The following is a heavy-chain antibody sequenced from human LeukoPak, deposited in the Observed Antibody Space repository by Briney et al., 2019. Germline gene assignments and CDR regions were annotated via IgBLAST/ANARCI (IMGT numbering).Heavy chain of an antibody. CDR3: AKDWGTAYCGGDCYYPYYFDY. J-gene: IGHJ4*02. CDR1: GFTFSSYG. V-gene: IGHV3-30*18. CDR2: ISYDGSNK. Sequence: GGSLRLSCAASGFTFSSYGMHWVRQAPGKGLGWVAVISYDGSNKYYADSVKGRFTISRDNSKNTLYLQMNSLRAEDTAVYYCAKDWGTAYCGGDCYYPYYFDYWGQGTLVTVSS. D-gene: IGHD2-21*02.